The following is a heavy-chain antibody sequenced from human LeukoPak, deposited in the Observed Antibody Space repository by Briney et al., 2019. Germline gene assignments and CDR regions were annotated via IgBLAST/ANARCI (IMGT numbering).Heavy chain of an antibody. J-gene: IGHJ4*02. D-gene: IGHD4-23*01. CDR1: GASISRYY. Sequence: SETLSLTCTVSGASISRYYWSWIRQPAGKGLEWIGRIYTSGSTNYDPSLKSRVTMSVDTSKNQFSLKLSSVTAADTAVYFCALQGQSNSHLDFWGQGTLVTVSS. V-gene: IGHV4-4*07. CDR2: IYTSGST. CDR3: ALQGQSNSHLDF.